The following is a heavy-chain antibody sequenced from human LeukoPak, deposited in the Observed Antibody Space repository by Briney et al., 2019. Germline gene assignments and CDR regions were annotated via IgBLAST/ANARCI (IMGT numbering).Heavy chain of an antibody. D-gene: IGHD2-15*01. CDR3: AKDQVVVAATPRIFDY. J-gene: IGHJ4*02. Sequence: ETLSLTCTVSGGSISSYYWSWVRQAPGKGLEWVSAISGSGGSTYYADSVKGRFTISRDNSKNTLYLQMNSLRAEDTAVYYCAKDQVVVAATPRIFDYWGQGTLVTVSS. CDR2: ISGSGGST. V-gene: IGHV3-23*01. CDR1: GGSISSYY.